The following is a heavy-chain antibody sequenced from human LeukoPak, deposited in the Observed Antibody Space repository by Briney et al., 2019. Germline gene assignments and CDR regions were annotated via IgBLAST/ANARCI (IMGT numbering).Heavy chain of an antibody. Sequence: GGSLRLSCAASGFTYSSYTMNWVRQAPGKGLEWVSSISSSSSYIYYADSMKGRFTISRDNAKNSLYLQMNSLRAEDTAVYYCARAVTTVTTPYYYYGMDVWGQGTTVTVSS. J-gene: IGHJ6*02. CDR1: GFTYSSYT. CDR2: ISSSSSYI. V-gene: IGHV3-21*01. D-gene: IGHD4-17*01. CDR3: ARAVTTVTTPYYYYGMDV.